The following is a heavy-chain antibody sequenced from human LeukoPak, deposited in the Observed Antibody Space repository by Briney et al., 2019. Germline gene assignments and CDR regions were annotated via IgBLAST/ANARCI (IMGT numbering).Heavy chain of an antibody. V-gene: IGHV1-8*01. J-gene: IGHJ5*02. Sequence: ASVKVSCKASGYTFTSYDINWVRQATGQGLEWMGWMNPNSGNTGYAQKFQGRVTMTRNTSISTAYMELSRLRSDDTAVYYCARGGGYDFWSGYYSHNWFDPWGQGTLVTVSS. CDR3: ARGGGYDFWSGYYSHNWFDP. CDR2: MNPNSGNT. CDR1: GYTFTSYD. D-gene: IGHD3-3*01.